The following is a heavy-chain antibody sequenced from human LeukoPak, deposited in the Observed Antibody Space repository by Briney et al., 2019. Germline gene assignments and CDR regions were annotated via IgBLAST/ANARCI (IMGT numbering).Heavy chain of an antibody. Sequence: GGSLRLSCAASGFTFSSYWMHWVRQAPGKGLVWVPRINKDGSSTSYADSVRGRFTISRDNAKNTVYLQMNSLRAEDTAVYYCATFLNGGYSYGTFDYWGQGTLVTVSS. D-gene: IGHD5-18*01. CDR1: GFTFSSYW. V-gene: IGHV3-74*01. CDR3: ATFLNGGYSYGTFDY. CDR2: INKDGSST. J-gene: IGHJ4*02.